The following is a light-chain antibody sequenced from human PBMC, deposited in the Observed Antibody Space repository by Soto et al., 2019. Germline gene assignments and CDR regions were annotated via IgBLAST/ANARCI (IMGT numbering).Light chain of an antibody. J-gene: IGKJ1*01. Sequence: EIVLTPSPATLSLSPGERATLSCRASQSVSSDLAWYHQKPGQAPRLLIYGASTRATGIPARFSGSGSGTEFTLTINSLQSEDFAVYYCQQYNNWPRTFGQGTKVDI. CDR2: GAS. CDR3: QQYNNWPRT. V-gene: IGKV3-15*01. CDR1: QSVSSD.